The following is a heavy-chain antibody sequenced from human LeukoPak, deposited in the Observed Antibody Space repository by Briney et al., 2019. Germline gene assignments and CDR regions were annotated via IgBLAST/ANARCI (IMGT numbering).Heavy chain of an antibody. CDR3: AKNSGMGGGAFDI. D-gene: IGHD1-26*01. CDR2: ISGSGSNT. V-gene: IGHV3-23*01. J-gene: IGHJ3*02. CDR1: GFTFSSYA. Sequence: GGSLRLSCAASGFTFSSYAMSWVRQAPGKGLEWVSAISGSGSNTYYADSVKGRFTISRDNSKNTLYLQMNSLRAEDTAVYYCAKNSGMGGGAFDIWGQGTMVTVSS.